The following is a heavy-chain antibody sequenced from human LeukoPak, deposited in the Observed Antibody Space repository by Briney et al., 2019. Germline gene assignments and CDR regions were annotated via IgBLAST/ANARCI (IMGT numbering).Heavy chain of an antibody. D-gene: IGHD2-15*01. CDR2: IYYSGST. Sequence: PSETLSLTCTVSGGSISSYYWSWIRQPPGKGLGWIGYIYYSGSTNYNPSLKSRVTISVDTSKNQFSLKLSSVTAADTAVYYCARARGVGYCSGGSCYALDYWGQGTLVTVSS. J-gene: IGHJ4*02. V-gene: IGHV4-59*01. CDR1: GGSISSYY. CDR3: ARARGVGYCSGGSCYALDY.